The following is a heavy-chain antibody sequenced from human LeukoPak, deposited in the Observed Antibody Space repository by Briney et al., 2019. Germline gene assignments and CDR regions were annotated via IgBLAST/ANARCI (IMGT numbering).Heavy chain of an antibody. J-gene: IGHJ5*02. Sequence: PGGSLRLSCAASGFTFRTFTMTWVRQAPGKGLEWVSSFTGSTRDIYYADSVKGRFTISRDNAKNSLFLHMNSLRAEDTAVYYCVRVASESYFGDWFDAWGQGTLVTVSS. CDR2: FTGSTRDI. D-gene: IGHD1-26*01. CDR3: VRVASESYFGDWFDA. V-gene: IGHV3-21*01. CDR1: GFTFRTFT.